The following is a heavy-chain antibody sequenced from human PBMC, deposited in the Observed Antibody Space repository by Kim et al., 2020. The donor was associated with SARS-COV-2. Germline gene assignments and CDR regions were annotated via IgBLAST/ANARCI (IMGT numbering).Heavy chain of an antibody. CDR2: ISYDGGNK. D-gene: IGHD6-19*01. CDR3: ARDGLYSSDWITYSDY. Sequence: GGSLRLSCAASGFTFSSYAMHWVRQAPGKGLEWVTVISYDGGNKYYADSVKGRFTISRDNSKNTLYLRMNSLRAEDTAVYYCARDGLYSSDWITYSDYWGQGTLVTVAS. J-gene: IGHJ4*02. CDR1: GFTFSSYA. V-gene: IGHV3-30-3*01.